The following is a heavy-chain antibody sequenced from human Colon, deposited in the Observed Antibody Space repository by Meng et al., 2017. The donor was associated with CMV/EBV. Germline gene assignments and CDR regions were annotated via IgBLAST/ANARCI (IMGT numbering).Heavy chain of an antibody. Sequence: SETLSLTCSVSGGSVTSGSYYWSWIRQPPAKGLEWIGYMSYSGSTNYNPSLKSRVTISVDTSKNQFSLKLSSVTAADTAMYFCARTYYYESSGYYSYYYHSGMDVWGQGTPVTVSS. J-gene: IGHJ6*02. CDR1: GGSVTSGSYY. D-gene: IGHD3-22*01. V-gene: IGHV4-61*01. CDR2: MSYSGST. CDR3: ARTYYYESSGYYSYYYHSGMDV.